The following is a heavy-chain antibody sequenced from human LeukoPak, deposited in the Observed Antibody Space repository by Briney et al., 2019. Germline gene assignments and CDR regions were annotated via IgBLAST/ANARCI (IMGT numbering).Heavy chain of an antibody. CDR2: MNPNSGNT. CDR1: GYTFTSYD. Sequence: ASVKVSCKASGYTFTSYDINWVRQATGQGLEWMGWMNPNSGNTGYAQKFQGRVTMTRNTSISTAYMELSSLRSEDTAVYYCARGMGSSWYSTEYFQHWGQGTLVTVSS. CDR3: ARGMGSSWYSTEYFQH. D-gene: IGHD6-13*01. J-gene: IGHJ1*01. V-gene: IGHV1-8*01.